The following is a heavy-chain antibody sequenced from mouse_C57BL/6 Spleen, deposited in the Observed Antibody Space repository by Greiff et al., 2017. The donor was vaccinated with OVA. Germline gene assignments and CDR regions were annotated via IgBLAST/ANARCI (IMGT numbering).Heavy chain of an antibody. V-gene: IGHV5-2*01. CDR3: ARHGDGYYSWFAY. D-gene: IGHD2-3*01. CDR1: DYDFPSHD. CDR2: INTDGGST. Sequence: EVHLVQSGAGLAQPGASLKLSCESNDYDFPSHDMCWVRKTPEKRLELVAAINTDGGSTYYPDKLERRFIITRDNADKTLYLQMSSLRSEDSAVYYCARHGDGYYSWFAYWGQGTLVTVSA. J-gene: IGHJ3*01.